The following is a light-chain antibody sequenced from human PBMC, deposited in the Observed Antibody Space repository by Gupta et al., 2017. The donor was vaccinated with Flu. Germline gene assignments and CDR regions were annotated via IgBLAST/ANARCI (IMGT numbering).Light chain of an antibody. CDR2: GAS. Sequence: ETVLTPSPGSLPFSPGERATLSCRASQSIRDGYFAWYQQKPGQPPRLLIFGASMRATDIPDRFSGIGSGTQLPLTITRRELEDFAVYFFQQDGVSPPITFGQGTRLEI. J-gene: IGKJ5*01. CDR3: QQDGVSPPIT. CDR1: QSIRDGY. V-gene: IGKV3-20*01.